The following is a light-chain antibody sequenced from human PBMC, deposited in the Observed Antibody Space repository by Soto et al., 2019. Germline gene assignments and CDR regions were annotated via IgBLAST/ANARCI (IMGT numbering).Light chain of an antibody. CDR1: QSVSSN. V-gene: IGKV3-15*01. Sequence: EIVMTQSPATLSVSPGERATLSCRASQSVSSNLAWYQQKPGQAPRLLIYGASTRATGITARFSGSGSGTGFTLTISSLLSEDFAVYYCQQYNNWPQTFGQGTKVEIK. J-gene: IGKJ1*01. CDR2: GAS. CDR3: QQYNNWPQT.